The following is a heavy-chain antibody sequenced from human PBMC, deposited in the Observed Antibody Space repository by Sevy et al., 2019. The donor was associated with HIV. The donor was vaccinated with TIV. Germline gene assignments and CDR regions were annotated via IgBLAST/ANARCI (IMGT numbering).Heavy chain of an antibody. Sequence: GGSLRLSCAASGFTFSSYAMSWVRQAPGKGLEWVSAISGSGGSTYYADSVKGRFTISRDNSKNTLYLQMNSLRAKDTAVYYCAKDLAMIVVVTDDAFDIWGQGTMVTVSS. CDR1: GFTFSSYA. V-gene: IGHV3-23*01. CDR2: ISGSGGST. D-gene: IGHD3-22*01. CDR3: AKDLAMIVVVTDDAFDI. J-gene: IGHJ3*02.